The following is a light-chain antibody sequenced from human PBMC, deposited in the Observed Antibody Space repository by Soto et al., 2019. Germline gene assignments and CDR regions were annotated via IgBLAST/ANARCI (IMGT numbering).Light chain of an antibody. CDR3: AAWDDTLDAQV. V-gene: IGLV1-47*01. J-gene: IGLJ3*02. Sequence: QSVLTQSPSASGTPGQRVTISCSGSRSNIGRNFAYWYQHVPGTAPRLLIQRNNERPSGVPDRFSGSMSGTSVSLAISGLRSEDEATYYCAAWDDTLDAQVFGGGTKLTVL. CDR2: RNN. CDR1: RSNIGRNF.